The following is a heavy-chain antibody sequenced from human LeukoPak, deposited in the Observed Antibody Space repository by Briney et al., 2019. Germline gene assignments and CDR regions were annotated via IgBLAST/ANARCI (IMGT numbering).Heavy chain of an antibody. CDR2: ISTYNGNT. CDR1: GYTFTSYG. CDR3: ARDDCGGGSCYLGY. Sequence: ASVKVSCKASGYTFTSYGISWVRQAPGQGLEWMGWISTYNGNTNYAQKLQGRVTMTTDTSTSTTYMELRSLRSDDTAVYYCARDDCGGGSCYLGYWGQGTLVTVSS. D-gene: IGHD2-15*01. V-gene: IGHV1-18*04. J-gene: IGHJ4*02.